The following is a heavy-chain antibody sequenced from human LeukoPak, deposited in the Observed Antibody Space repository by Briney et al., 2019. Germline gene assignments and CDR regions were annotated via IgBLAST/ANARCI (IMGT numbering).Heavy chain of an antibody. Sequence: HPGRSLRLSCAASGFTFDDYAMHWVRQAPGRGLEWVSGISWNSGSIGYADSVKGRFTISRDNAKNSLYLQMNSLRAEDTAVYHCATGRSCTTCYLPDYWGQGTLVTVSS. CDR1: GFTFDDYA. J-gene: IGHJ4*02. CDR3: ATGRSCTTCYLPDY. CDR2: ISWNSGSI. D-gene: IGHD2-2*01. V-gene: IGHV3-9*01.